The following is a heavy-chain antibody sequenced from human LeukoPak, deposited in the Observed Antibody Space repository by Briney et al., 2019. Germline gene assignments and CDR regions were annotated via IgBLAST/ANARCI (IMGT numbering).Heavy chain of an antibody. CDR3: AKDRYCSGGSCYSRDPNYYYYGMDV. D-gene: IGHD2-15*01. CDR2: ISGDGGST. J-gene: IGHJ6*02. CDR1: GFTFDDYA. V-gene: IGHV3-43*02. Sequence: GGSLRLSCAASGFTFDDYAMHWVRHAPGKGLEWVSLISGDGGSTYYADSVKGRFTISRDNSKNSLYLQMNSLRTEDTALYYCAKDRYCSGGSCYSRDPNYYYYGMDVWGQGTTVTVSS.